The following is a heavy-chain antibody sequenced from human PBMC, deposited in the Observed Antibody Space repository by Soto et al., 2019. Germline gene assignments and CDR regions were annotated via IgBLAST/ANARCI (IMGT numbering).Heavy chain of an antibody. CDR1: GGSLATYY. J-gene: IGHJ6*02. V-gene: IGHV4-59*01. CDR3: ARDNPYCDSTGCYGGGVDV. D-gene: IGHD2-2*01. Sequence: QVHLLESGPGLVKPSETLSLVCTVSGGSLATYYWTWVRQSPGKGLEWIGYIYDGGRTKYNPSLRTRVTISVDSSKNQFSLRLTSVTASDTAHYYCARDNPYCDSTGCYGGGVDVCGQGTAVTVS. CDR2: IYDGGRT.